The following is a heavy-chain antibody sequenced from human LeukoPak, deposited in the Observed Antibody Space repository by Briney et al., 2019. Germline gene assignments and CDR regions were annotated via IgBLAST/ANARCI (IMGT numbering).Heavy chain of an antibody. J-gene: IGHJ6*02. Sequence: KTGGSLRLSCAASGFTFSDYYMSWIRQAPGKGLEWVSSITNSGTAIYYADSVKGRFTISRDNAKNSLYLQMNSLRAEDTAVYYCARDRIGYCSGGSCYGIYGMDVWGQGTTVTVSS. CDR2: ITNSGTAI. V-gene: IGHV3-11*04. CDR1: GFTFSDYY. D-gene: IGHD2-15*01. CDR3: ARDRIGYCSGGSCYGIYGMDV.